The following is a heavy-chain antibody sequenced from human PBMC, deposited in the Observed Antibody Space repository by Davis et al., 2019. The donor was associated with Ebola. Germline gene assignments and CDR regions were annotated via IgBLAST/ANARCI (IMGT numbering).Heavy chain of an antibody. V-gene: IGHV1-69*02. CDR2: IIPILGIA. CDR1: GGTFSSYT. CDR3: ARGEDTAMAPGSYFDY. Sequence: ASVKVSCKASGGTFSSYTISWVRQAPGQGLEWMGRIIPILGIANYAQKFQGRVTITADKSTSTAYMELSSLRSEDTAVYYCARGEDTAMAPGSYFDYWGQGTLVTVSS. D-gene: IGHD5-18*01. J-gene: IGHJ4*02.